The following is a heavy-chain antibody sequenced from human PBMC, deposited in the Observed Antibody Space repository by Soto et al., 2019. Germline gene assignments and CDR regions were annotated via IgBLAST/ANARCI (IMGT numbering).Heavy chain of an antibody. CDR2: ISSSGTTI. V-gene: IGHV3-11*01. CDR3: AKDGGYSSGRYGA. CDR1: GFTFNDYY. D-gene: IGHD6-19*01. J-gene: IGHJ5*02. Sequence: PGGSLRLSCAASGFTFNDYYMSWIRQAPGKGLEWVSYISSSGTTIYYADSVKGRFTISRDNAKNSLYLQMNSLRAEDTALYYCAKDGGYSSGRYGAWGQGTLVTVSS.